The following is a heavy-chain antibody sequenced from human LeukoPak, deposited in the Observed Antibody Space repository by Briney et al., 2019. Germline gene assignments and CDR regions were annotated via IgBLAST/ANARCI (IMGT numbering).Heavy chain of an antibody. CDR1: GFTFINAW. CDR2: IKAKAHGGTI. J-gene: IGHJ4*02. CDR3: TTDGVGVEGATYDN. Sequence: GGSLRLSCAASGFTFINAWMACVRQAPGKGLEWVGRIKAKAHGGTIEYAAHVKGRFTISRDDSKTTLYLQMNSLKTEDTAVYYCTTDGVGVEGATYDNWGQGTLVSVSS. D-gene: IGHD1-26*01. V-gene: IGHV3-15*01.